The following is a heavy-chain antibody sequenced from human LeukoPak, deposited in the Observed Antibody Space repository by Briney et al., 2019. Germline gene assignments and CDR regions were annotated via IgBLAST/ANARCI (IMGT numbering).Heavy chain of an antibody. V-gene: IGHV3-21*04. J-gene: IGHJ4*02. D-gene: IGHD6-19*01. Sequence: GGSLRLSCAASGFTFSDYDMCWVRQAPGKGLEWVSSITTSSHYIYYANSVKGRFTFSRDNAKNSLYLQMNSLRAEDTALYYCARDWRSGYSIDNWGQGTLVTVSS. CDR1: GFTFSDYD. CDR2: ITTSSHYI. CDR3: ARDWRSGYSIDN.